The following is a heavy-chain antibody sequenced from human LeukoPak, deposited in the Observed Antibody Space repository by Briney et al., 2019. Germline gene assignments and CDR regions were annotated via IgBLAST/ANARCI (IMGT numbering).Heavy chain of an antibody. V-gene: IGHV3-48*02. CDR3: ARAIAVAGSYNRFDP. Sequence: GGSLRLSCVVSGFTFSTYSMHWVRQAPGKGLGWASYISSRSSTIYYADSVRGRFTISRDNAKNSLYLQMNSLRDEDTAVYYCARAIAVAGSYNRFDPWGQGTLVTVSS. J-gene: IGHJ5*02. CDR1: GFTFSTYS. D-gene: IGHD6-19*01. CDR2: ISSRSSTI.